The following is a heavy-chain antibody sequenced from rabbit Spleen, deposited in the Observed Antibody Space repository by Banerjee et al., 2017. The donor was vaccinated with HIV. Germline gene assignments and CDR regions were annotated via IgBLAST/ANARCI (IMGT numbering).Heavy chain of an antibody. CDR3: ARDTSSSFSSYGMDL. V-gene: IGHV1S45*01. D-gene: IGHD1-1*01. CDR1: GFDFSSGYD. Sequence: QEHLEESGGDLVKPEGSLTLTCTASGFDFSSGYDMCWVRQAPGKGLEWIACIYVLSGGSTWYAGWAKGRFTISKTSSTTVTLQMTSLTAADTATYFCARDTSSSFSSYGMDLWGQGTLVTVS. CDR2: IYVLSGGST. J-gene: IGHJ6*01.